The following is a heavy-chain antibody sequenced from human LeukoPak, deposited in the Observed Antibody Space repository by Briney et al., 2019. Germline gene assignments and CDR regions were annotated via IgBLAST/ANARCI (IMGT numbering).Heavy chain of an antibody. CDR2: IGSSGRTI. V-gene: IGHV3-48*01. D-gene: IGHD4-17*01. J-gene: IGHJ4*02. Sequence: GGSLRLSCAASGFTFSSYSMSWVRQAPGKGLEWVSYIGSSGRTIYYADSVKGRLSISRDNSKNTLYLQMNSLRAEDTAVYYCARVDYGDYGFDYWGQGTLVTVSS. CDR1: GFTFSSYS. CDR3: ARVDYGDYGFDY.